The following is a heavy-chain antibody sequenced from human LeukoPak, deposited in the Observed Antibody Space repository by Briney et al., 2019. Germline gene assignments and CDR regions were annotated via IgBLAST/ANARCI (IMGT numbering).Heavy chain of an antibody. D-gene: IGHD6-19*01. CDR1: GFTFSSYA. V-gene: IGHV3-30*04. CDR2: ISYDGSNK. J-gene: IGHJ4*02. CDR3: AKDLSSGWYEAVD. Sequence: GRSLRLSCAASGFTFSSYAMHWVRQAPGKGLEWVAVISYDGSNKYYADSVKGRFTISRDNSKNTLYLQMNSLRAEDTAVYYCAKDLSSGWYEAVDWGQGTLVTVSS.